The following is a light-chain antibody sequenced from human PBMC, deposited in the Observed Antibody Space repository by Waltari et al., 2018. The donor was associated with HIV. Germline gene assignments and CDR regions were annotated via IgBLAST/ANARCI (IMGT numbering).Light chain of an antibody. CDR3: NSRDSSGNLWV. V-gene: IGLV3-19*01. CDR1: SLRHCY. J-gene: IGLJ3*02. Sequence: SSELTQDPAVSVALGPTLRLTCQGDSLRHCYASWYQQKPGQAPLLVLYGRNDRPSGIPDRFSGSKSGNTSSLTISGVQAEDEADYYCNSRDSSGNLWVFGGGTKLTVL. CDR2: GRN.